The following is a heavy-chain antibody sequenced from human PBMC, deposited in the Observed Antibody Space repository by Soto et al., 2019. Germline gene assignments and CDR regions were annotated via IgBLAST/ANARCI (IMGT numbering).Heavy chain of an antibody. Sequence: QITLKESGPALVKPTQTLTLTCTFSGFSLSTSGVGVCWIRQPPGKALEWLALIYWDDDKRYSPSLKRRLAITHDTAKNQVGLTMTNVDPVDTARYYCLYSAEPTRGGDYFDSCGQRTLVSVSS. CDR1: GFSLSTSGVG. CDR3: LYSAEPTRGGDYFDS. J-gene: IGHJ4*02. V-gene: IGHV2-5*02. D-gene: IGHD5-12*01. CDR2: IYWDDDK.